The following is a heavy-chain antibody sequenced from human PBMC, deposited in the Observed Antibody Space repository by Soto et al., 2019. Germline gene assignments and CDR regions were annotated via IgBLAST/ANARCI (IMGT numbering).Heavy chain of an antibody. D-gene: IGHD1-1*01. J-gene: IGHJ4*02. Sequence: QVHLVQFGAEVKKPGASVKVSCKASGYTFTSYGITWVRQAPGQGLEWMGWISAHIGNTDYAQKLQGRVIVTRDTSTSTAYMELRSLRSDDTAVYYCARGRYGDYWGQGALVTVSS. CDR3: ARGRYGDY. CDR1: GYTFTSYG. CDR2: ISAHIGNT. V-gene: IGHV1-18*01.